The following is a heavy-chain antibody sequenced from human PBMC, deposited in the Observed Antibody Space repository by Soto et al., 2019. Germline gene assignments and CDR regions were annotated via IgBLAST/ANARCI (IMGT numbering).Heavy chain of an antibody. CDR2: ISGSGGGT. V-gene: IGHV3-23*01. Sequence: EVQLLESGGALVQPGGSLRLSCAASGFTFSSYAMSWVRQAPGKGLEWVSLISGSGGGTYYADSVKGRFTISRDNSKNTLYLQMNSLRAEDTAVFYCAKHLSNGNPDYWGQGTLVTVSS. J-gene: IGHJ4*02. CDR1: GFTFSSYA. D-gene: IGHD2-8*01. CDR3: AKHLSNGNPDY.